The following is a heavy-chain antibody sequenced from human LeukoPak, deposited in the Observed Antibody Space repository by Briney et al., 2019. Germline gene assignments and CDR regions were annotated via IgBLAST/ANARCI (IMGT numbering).Heavy chain of an antibody. CDR2: ISGNGGNT. CDR3: AKDKDRGVITPNYFDF. Sequence: PGGSLRLSCAASGFTFSSYAMSWVRQAPGKGLEWVSAISGNGGNTYYADSVKGRFTISRDNSKNTLYLQMNSLRAEDTAVYYCAKDKDRGVITPNYFDFWGQGTLVTVSS. D-gene: IGHD3-10*01. V-gene: IGHV3-23*01. J-gene: IGHJ4*02. CDR1: GFTFSSYA.